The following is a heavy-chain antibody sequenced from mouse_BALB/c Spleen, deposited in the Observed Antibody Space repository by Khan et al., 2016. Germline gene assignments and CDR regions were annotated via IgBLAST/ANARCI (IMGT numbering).Heavy chain of an antibody. CDR1: GDSITSGY. D-gene: IGHD2-3*01. CDR2: ISYSGST. V-gene: IGHV3-8*02. CDR3: ATYDGYLFDY. J-gene: IGHJ2*01. Sequence: EVQLQESGPSLVKPSQTLSLTCSVTGDSITSGYLHWIRQFPGNNLEYMGYISYSGSTYYNPSLKSRISITRDTSKNQYSLQLNSVTTEDTATYXCATYDGYLFDYWGQGTTLTVSA.